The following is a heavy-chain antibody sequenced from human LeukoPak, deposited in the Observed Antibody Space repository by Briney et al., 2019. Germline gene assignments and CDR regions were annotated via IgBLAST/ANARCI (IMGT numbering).Heavy chain of an antibody. D-gene: IGHD3-22*01. CDR2: ISSSSSYI. CDR1: GFTFSSYS. CDR3: AGDYNDSSGLGY. J-gene: IGHJ4*02. Sequence: GGSLRLSCAASGFTFSSYSMNWVRQAPGKGLEWVSSISSSSSYIYYADSVKGRFTISRDNAKNSLYLQMNSLRAEDTAVYYCAGDYNDSSGLGYWGQGTLVTVSS. V-gene: IGHV3-21*01.